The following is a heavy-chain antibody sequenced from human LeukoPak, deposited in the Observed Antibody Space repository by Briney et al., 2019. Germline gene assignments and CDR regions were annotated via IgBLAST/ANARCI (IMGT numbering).Heavy chain of an antibody. CDR3: ARIVVVPADMQPRLNEYFDY. CDR1: GGSISSSSYY. J-gene: IGHJ4*02. Sequence: SETLSLTCTVSGGSISSSSYYWGWLRQPPGKGLEWIVSIYYSGSTYYNPSLKSRFTISVDTSKNQFSLKLSSVTAADTAVYYCARIVVVPADMQPRLNEYFDYWGQGTLVTVSS. CDR2: IYYSGST. D-gene: IGHD2-2*01. V-gene: IGHV4-39*01.